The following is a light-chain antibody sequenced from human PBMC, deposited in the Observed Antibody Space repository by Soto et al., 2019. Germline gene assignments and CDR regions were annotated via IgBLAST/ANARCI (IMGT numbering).Light chain of an antibody. J-gene: IGLJ1*01. Sequence: QSALTQPASVSGSPGQSITIACTGTSSDVGNYNLVTWYQQHPGKAPKLMIYEVSKRPSRVSNRFSGSKSGNTASLTLSGLQAEDEADYYCCSYAGSSTCVFGTGTKLTVL. CDR1: SSDVGNYNL. CDR2: EVS. CDR3: CSYAGSSTCV. V-gene: IGLV2-23*02.